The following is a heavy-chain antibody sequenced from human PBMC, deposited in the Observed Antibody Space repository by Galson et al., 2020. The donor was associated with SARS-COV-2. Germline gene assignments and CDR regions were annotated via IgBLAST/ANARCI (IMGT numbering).Heavy chain of an antibody. CDR2: IYPSSGGP. Sequence: GESLKISCKASGYSFTGYFIHWVRQAPGHGLEWMGRIYPSSGGPKYAQKFQGRVTMTRDTSISTAYMELTRLTSDDTAVYYCARDLRQSRMGGRGYSAYDRVSSDFWGQGTLVTVSS. V-gene: IGHV1-2*06. J-gene: IGHJ4*02. CDR3: ARDLRQSRMGGRGYSAYDRVSSDF. CDR1: GYSFTGYF. D-gene: IGHD5-12*01.